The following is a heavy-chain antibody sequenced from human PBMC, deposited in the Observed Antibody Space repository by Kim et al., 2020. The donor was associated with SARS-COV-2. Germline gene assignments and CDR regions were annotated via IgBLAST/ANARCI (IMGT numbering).Heavy chain of an antibody. CDR3: ARVLRYSSGWYLDY. J-gene: IGHJ4*02. V-gene: IGHV3-7*01. Sequence: VDSVKGRFTISRDNAKNSLYLQMNSLRAEDTAVYYCARVLRYSSGWYLDYWGQGTLVTVSS. D-gene: IGHD6-19*01.